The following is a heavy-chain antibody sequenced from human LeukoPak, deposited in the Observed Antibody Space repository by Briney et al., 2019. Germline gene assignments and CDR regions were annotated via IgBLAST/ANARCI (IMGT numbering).Heavy chain of an antibody. J-gene: IGHJ5*01. Sequence: SETLSLTCTVSGGSISSFYWSWIRQPPGKGLEWIGYIYYTGSTNYNPSLKSRVTTSVDTSKNQFSLKLSSVTAAGTAVYYWAREALTEGYSSSWFDSCGQGTLVTVSS. D-gene: IGHD6-13*01. CDR3: AREALTEGYSSSWFDS. CDR2: IYYTGST. V-gene: IGHV4-59*01. CDR1: GGSISSFY.